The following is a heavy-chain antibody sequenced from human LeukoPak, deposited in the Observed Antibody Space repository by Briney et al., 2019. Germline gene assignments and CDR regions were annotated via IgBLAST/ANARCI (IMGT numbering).Heavy chain of an antibody. CDR3: ARHAIVGATTYYYYGMDV. V-gene: IGHV4-34*01. Sequence: PSESLSLTCSVYGGSFSGYYWSWIRQPPGKGLEWIGEINHSGSTNYNPSLKSRVTISVDTSKNQFSLKPSSVTAADTAVYYCARHAIVGATTYYYYGMDVWGQGTTVTVSS. CDR2: INHSGST. D-gene: IGHD1-26*01. J-gene: IGHJ6*02. CDR1: GGSFSGYY.